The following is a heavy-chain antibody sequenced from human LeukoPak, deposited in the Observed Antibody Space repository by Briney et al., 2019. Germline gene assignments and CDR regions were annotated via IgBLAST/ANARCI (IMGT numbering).Heavy chain of an antibody. V-gene: IGHV3-7*03. CDR2: IKEYGSEK. CDR3: ARDNGF. J-gene: IGHJ4*02. CDR1: GFTLPHYW. Sequence: GGSLRLSRAASGFTLPHYWMNGVGQAPGKGLEGVANIKEYGSEKYYVDTVKGRFTISRDNAKNSVYLQMNSLRAEDTGVYYCARDNGFWGQGTLVTVS. D-gene: IGHD2-8*01.